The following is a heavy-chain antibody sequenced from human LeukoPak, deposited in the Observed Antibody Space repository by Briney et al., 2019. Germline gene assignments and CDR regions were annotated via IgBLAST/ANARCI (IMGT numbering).Heavy chain of an antibody. CDR3: AREGQDWAPDYSNYEQEYNWFDP. J-gene: IGHJ5*02. Sequence: PGGSLRLSCAASGFTFSSYGMHWVRQAPGKGLEWVAVIWYDGSNKYDADSVKGRFAISRDNSKNTLYLQMNSLRAEDTAVYYCAREGQDWAPDYSNYEQEYNWFDPWGQGTLVTVSS. CDR1: GFTFSSYG. D-gene: IGHD4-11*01. V-gene: IGHV3-33*01. CDR2: IWYDGSNK.